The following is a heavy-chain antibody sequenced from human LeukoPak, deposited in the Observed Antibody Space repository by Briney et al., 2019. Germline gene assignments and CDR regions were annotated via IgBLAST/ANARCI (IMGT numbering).Heavy chain of an antibody. D-gene: IGHD1-26*01. CDR3: ARDLLGGATTS. CDR1: GFTFRNFG. CDR2: IGSGGGNI. J-gene: IGHJ4*02. Sequence: PGGSLRLSCAASGFTFRNFGLNWIRQAPGQGLKWISYIGSGGGNIHYADSVKGRFTVSRDNAKNSLYLQMNSLRAEDTAVYYCARDLLGGATTSWGQGTLVTVSS. V-gene: IGHV3-48*01.